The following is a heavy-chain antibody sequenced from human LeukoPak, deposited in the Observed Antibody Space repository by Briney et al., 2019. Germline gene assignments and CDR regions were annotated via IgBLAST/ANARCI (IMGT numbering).Heavy chain of an antibody. J-gene: IGHJ4*02. V-gene: IGHV3-48*03. CDR3: ARGLGYDSNAYYTYYLDY. Sequence: GGSLRLSCAASGFTFISSEMNWFRQAPGKGLEGVSSITGDGNTIYYADSVKGRFTISRDNAKKSLYLQMNSLRAEDTAVYYCARGLGYDSNAYYTYYLDYWGQGTLVTVSS. CDR1: GFTFISSE. D-gene: IGHD3-22*01. CDR2: ITGDGNTI.